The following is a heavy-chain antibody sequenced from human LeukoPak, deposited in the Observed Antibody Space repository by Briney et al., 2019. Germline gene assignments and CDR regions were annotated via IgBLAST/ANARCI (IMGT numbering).Heavy chain of an antibody. J-gene: IGHJ4*02. Sequence: WIRQPAGKGLEWIGRIRSKANSYATAYAASVKGRFTISRDDSKNTAYLQMNSLKTEDTAVYYCTRHVPNSGYANFDYWGQGTLVTVSS. CDR2: IRSKANSYAT. CDR3: TRHVPNSGYANFDY. V-gene: IGHV3-73*01. D-gene: IGHD5-12*01.